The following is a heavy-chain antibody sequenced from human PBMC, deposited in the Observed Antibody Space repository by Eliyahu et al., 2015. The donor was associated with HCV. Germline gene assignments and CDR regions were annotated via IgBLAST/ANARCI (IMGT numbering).Heavy chain of an antibody. J-gene: IGHJ4*02. Sequence: QVQLVQSGAEVKKPGSSVKVSCKASGGTFSSYAISWVRQAPGQGLEWMGGIIPIFGTANYAQKFQGRVTITADESTSTAYMELSSLRSEDTAVYYCARTYYDYVWEIRNHHFDYWGQGTLVHRLL. CDR1: GGTFSSYA. D-gene: IGHD3-16*01. CDR3: ARTYYDYVWEIRNHHFDY. V-gene: IGHV1-69*01. CDR2: IIPIFGTA.